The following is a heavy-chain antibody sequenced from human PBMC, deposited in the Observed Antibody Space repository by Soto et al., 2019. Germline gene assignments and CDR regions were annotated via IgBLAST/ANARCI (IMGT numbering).Heavy chain of an antibody. J-gene: IGHJ6*02. Sequence: PGVSLRLSCAASGFTFSGSAMHLVRQASGKGLEWVGRIRSKANRYATAYAASVKGRFTISRDDSKNTAYLQMNSLKTEDTAVYYCTRPCISTSCYADYYYGMDVWGQGT. CDR2: IRSKANRYAT. CDR3: TRPCISTSCYADYYYGMDV. D-gene: IGHD2-2*01. CDR1: GFTFSGSA. V-gene: IGHV3-73*01.